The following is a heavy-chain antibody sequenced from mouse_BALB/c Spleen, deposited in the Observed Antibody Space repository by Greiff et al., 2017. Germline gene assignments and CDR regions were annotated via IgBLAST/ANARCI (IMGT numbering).Heavy chain of an antibody. CDR3: ARSGYYGEYYFDY. CDR1: GYTFTSYV. D-gene: IGHD2-3*01. CDR2: INPYNDGT. Sequence: LEESGPELVKPGASVKMSCKASGYTFTSYVMHWVKQKPGQGLEWIGYINPYNDGTKYNEKFKGKATLTSDKSSSTAYMELSSLTSEDSAVYYCARSGYYGEYYFDYWGQGTTLTVSS. J-gene: IGHJ2*01. V-gene: IGHV1-14*01.